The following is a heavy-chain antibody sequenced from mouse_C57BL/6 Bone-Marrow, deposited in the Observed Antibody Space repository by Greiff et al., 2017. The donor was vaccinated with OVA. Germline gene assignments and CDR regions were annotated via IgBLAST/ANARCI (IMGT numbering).Heavy chain of an antibody. Sequence: DVKLVESGGGLVQPGESLKLSRESNEYEFPSHDMSWVRKTPEKRLELVAAINSDGGSTYYPDTMERRFIISRDNTKKTLYLQMSSLRSEDTALYYCARHSLGSTWYFDVWGTGTTVTVSS. J-gene: IGHJ1*03. CDR3: ARHSLGSTWYFDV. CDR1: EYEFPSHD. V-gene: IGHV5-2*01. D-gene: IGHD1-1*01. CDR2: INSDGGST.